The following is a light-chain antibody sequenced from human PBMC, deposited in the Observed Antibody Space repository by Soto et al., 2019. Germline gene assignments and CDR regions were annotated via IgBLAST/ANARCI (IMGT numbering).Light chain of an antibody. V-gene: IGLV1-40*01. Sequence: QSVLTQPPSVSGAPGQRVTISCTGSSFNIGAGYGVHWYQQLPGTAPKLLIYGNNNRPSGVPDRFSGSKSGTSASLAITGLQAEDEADYYCQSYDSSLSAVVFGGGTKVTVL. CDR3: QSYDSSLSAVV. J-gene: IGLJ2*01. CDR1: SFNIGAGYG. CDR2: GNN.